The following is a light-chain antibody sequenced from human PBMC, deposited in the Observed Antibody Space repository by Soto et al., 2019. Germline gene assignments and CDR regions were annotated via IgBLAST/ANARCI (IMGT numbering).Light chain of an antibody. CDR3: MQHTHWPIN. V-gene: IGKV2-30*01. CDR1: QSLVYSDGNTY. CDR2: KVS. J-gene: IGKJ5*01. Sequence: DVVMTQSPLSLPVILGQPASISCRSSQSLVYSDGNTYLTWFQQRPGQSPRRVIYKVSNRDSGIPDRVSGSGSGTDFTLKISRVEAEDVGVYYCMQHTHWPINFGQGTRLEI.